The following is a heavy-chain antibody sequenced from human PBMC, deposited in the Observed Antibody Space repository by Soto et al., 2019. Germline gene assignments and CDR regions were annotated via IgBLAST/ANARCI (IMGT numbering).Heavy chain of an antibody. CDR1: AGTFSSYA. Sequence: SVKVSCKASAGTFSSYAMNWVRQAPGQGLEWMGGIIPMFATRNYAQKFQGRVTITADESTRTAYMELSSLRSEDTAVYYCARARISMIVGGAYYYAMDAWGQGTTVTVSS. V-gene: IGHV1-69*13. D-gene: IGHD3-22*01. CDR2: IIPMFATR. J-gene: IGHJ6*02. CDR3: ARARISMIVGGAYYYAMDA.